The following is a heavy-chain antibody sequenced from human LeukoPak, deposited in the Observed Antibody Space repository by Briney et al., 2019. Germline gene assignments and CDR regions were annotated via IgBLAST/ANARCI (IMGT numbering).Heavy chain of an antibody. J-gene: IGHJ4*02. V-gene: IGHV1-2*02. CDR1: GYTFTGYY. Sequence: ASVKVSCKASGYTFTGYYMHWGRQAPGQGLEWMGGINPNSGGTNYAQKFQGRVTITRDTSISTAYMALSRLRSDDTAVYSCARVRWAYCSSTSCYGGGPDYWGQGTLVTVSS. CDR3: ARVRWAYCSSTSCYGGGPDY. D-gene: IGHD2-2*01. CDR2: INPNSGGT.